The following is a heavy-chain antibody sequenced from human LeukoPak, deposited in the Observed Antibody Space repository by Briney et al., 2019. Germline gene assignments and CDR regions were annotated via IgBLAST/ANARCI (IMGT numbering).Heavy chain of an antibody. V-gene: IGHV4-38-2*02. CDR2: IYHSGST. J-gene: IGHJ3*02. Sequence: SETLSLACTVSGYSISSGYYWGWIRQPPGKGLEWIGSIYHSGSTYYNPSLKSRVTISVDTSKNQFSLKLSSVTAADTAVYYCASVVGATNAFDIWGQGTMVTVSS. CDR3: ASVVGATNAFDI. CDR1: GYSISSGYY. D-gene: IGHD1-26*01.